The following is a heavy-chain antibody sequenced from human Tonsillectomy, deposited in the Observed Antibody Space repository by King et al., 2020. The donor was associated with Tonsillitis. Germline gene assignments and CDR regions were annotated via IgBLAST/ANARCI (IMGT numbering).Heavy chain of an antibody. CDR1: GGSISSGSYY. CDR2: VSHSGTT. V-gene: IGHV4-39*07. D-gene: IGHD1-26*01. J-gene: IGHJ5*02. CDR3: AREGGKTGARWFDP. Sequence: QLQESGPRLVKPSETLSLTCTVSGGSISSGSYYWGWIRQPPGKGLEWIGGVSHSGTTFYIPSIESRVTISVDTSKNQFSLKLTSVTAADTAFYFCAREGGKTGARWFDPWGQGTLVTVSS.